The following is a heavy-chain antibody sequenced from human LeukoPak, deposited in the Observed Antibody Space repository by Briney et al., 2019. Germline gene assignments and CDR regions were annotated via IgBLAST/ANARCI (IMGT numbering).Heavy chain of an antibody. J-gene: IGHJ4*02. Sequence: GESLKNSCKGSGYSFTSYWIGWVRQMPGKGLEWMGIIYPGDSDTRYSPSFQGQVTISADKSISTAYLQWSSLKASDTAMYYCAREVTYCSSTSCWYYFDYWGQGTLVTVSS. CDR3: AREVTYCSSTSCWYYFDY. CDR2: IYPGDSDT. CDR1: GYSFTSYW. D-gene: IGHD2-2*01. V-gene: IGHV5-51*03.